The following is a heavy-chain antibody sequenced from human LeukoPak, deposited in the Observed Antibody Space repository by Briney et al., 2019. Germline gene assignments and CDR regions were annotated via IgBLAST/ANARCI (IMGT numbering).Heavy chain of an antibody. V-gene: IGHV3-48*03. CDR3: ARDYGGSSPFDY. D-gene: IGHD4-23*01. J-gene: IGHJ4*02. CDR2: ISIGASST. CDR1: GFTFSSYE. Sequence: PGGSLRLSCAASGFTFSSYEMNWVRQAPGKGLEGGSYISIGASSTSYAESVKGRFTISRDNAKHSLYLQMNSLRAEDTAVYYCARDYGGSSPFDYWGQGTLVTVSS.